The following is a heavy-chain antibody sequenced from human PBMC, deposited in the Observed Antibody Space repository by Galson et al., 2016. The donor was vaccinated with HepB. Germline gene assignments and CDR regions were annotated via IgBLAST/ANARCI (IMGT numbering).Heavy chain of an antibody. D-gene: IGHD2-15*01. V-gene: IGHV3-21*01. CDR2: ISSSSSYL. CDR1: GLSFHTYS. CDR3: ASQWVAVDY. J-gene: IGHJ4*02. Sequence: SLRLSCAASGLSFHTYSMNWVRQAPGKGLEWVSSISSSSSYLYYADSVKGRFSISRDNAKKSLFLQMNSLRVEDTAVYYCASQWVAVDYWGRGTLVTVSS.